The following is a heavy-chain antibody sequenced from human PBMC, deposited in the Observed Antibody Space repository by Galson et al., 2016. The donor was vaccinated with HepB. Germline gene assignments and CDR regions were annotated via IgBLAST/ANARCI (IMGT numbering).Heavy chain of an antibody. CDR2: ISGYNGDT. CDR1: GYTFTSYG. V-gene: IGHV1-18*01. D-gene: IGHD2-21*01. CDR3: ARDTPGGLVAYAMDV. J-gene: IGHJ6*02. Sequence: SVKVSCKASGYTFTSYGISWVRQAPGQGLEWMGWISGYNGDTTSAQMVQGRVTMTTDTSTSTAYMEPRSLRSDDTAIYYCARDTPGGLVAYAMDVWGQGTRVTVSS.